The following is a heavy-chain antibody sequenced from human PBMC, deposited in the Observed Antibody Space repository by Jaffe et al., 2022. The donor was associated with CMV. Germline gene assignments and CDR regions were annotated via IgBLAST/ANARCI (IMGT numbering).Heavy chain of an antibody. CDR2: IYYSGST. CDR3: ARHTYYYDSSGYVDY. D-gene: IGHD3-22*01. CDR1: GGSISSYY. V-gene: IGHV4-59*08. J-gene: IGHJ4*02. Sequence: QVQLQESGPGLVKPSETLSLTCTVSGGSISSYYWSWIRQPPGKGLEWIGYIYYSGSTNYNPSLKSRVTISVDTSKNQFSLKLSSVTAADTAVYYCARHTYYYDSSGYVDYWGQGTLVTVSS.